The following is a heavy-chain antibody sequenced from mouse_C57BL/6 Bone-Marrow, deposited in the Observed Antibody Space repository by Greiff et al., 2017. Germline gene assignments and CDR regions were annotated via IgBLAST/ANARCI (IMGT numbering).Heavy chain of an antibody. V-gene: IGHV1-15*01. J-gene: IGHJ3*01. CDR2: IDPETGGT. CDR1: GYTFTDYE. CDR3: TRTSYSNAGFAY. Sequence: VKLMESGAELVRPGASVTLSCKASGYTFTDYEMHWVKQTPVHGLEWIGAIDPETGGTAYNQKFKGKAILTADKSSSTAYMELRSLTSEDSAVYYCTRTSYSNAGFAYGGQGTLVTGSA. D-gene: IGHD2-5*01.